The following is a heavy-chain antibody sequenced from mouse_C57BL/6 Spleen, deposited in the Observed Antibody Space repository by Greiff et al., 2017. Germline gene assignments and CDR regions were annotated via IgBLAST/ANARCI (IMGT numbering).Heavy chain of an antibody. CDR3: ARWRDYGGDYFAY. Sequence: VKLQESGAELARPGASVKMSCKASGYTFTSYTMHWVKQRPGQGLEWIGYINPSSGYTKYNQKFKDKATLTADKSSSTAYMQLSSLTSEDSAVYYCARWRDYGGDYFAYWGQGTTLTVSA. V-gene: IGHV1-4*01. D-gene: IGHD2-4*01. J-gene: IGHJ2*01. CDR1: GYTFTSYT. CDR2: INPSSGYT.